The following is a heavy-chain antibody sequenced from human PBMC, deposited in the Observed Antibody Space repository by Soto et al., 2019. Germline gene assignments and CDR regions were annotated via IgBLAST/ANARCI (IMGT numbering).Heavy chain of an antibody. CDR2: ISSSGLTT. Sequence: VGSLRLWWQAAGGKCRMYERHWVRKAPGKGLEWVSYISSSGLTTYYADFAEGRFTISRDNAKDSLYLHLNSLRVGDTAVYYCARYGTRGDWWGLGTQVTVS. D-gene: IGHD3-10*01. CDR1: GGKCRMYE. V-gene: IGHV3-48*03. CDR3: ARYGTRGDW. J-gene: IGHJ5*01.